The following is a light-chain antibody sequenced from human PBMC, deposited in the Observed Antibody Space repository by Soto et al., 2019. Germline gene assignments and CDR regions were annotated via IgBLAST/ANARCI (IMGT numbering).Light chain of an antibody. Sequence: QSALTQPASVSGSPGQSITISCTGTSSDVGGYNYVSWYQQHPGKAPKLMIYAVSNRPSGVSNRFSGSKSGNTASLTISGLQAEDEADYYCSSYTSSIPRVFGTGTKLTVL. CDR2: AVS. V-gene: IGLV2-14*01. CDR3: SSYTSSIPRV. J-gene: IGLJ1*01. CDR1: SSDVGGYNY.